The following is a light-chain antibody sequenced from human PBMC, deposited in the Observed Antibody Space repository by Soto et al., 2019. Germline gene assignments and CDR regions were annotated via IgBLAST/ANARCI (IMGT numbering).Light chain of an antibody. Sequence: MMMTQSPATLSVSPGERVTLSCRTSHSVNSHVAWYQQKPGQAPRLLIYGASNRATGIPARFSGSGSGTDFTLTIGSLEPEDFAVYYCQQRSNWPPSLTFGGGTKVDIK. CDR3: QQRSNWPPSLT. V-gene: IGKV3-11*01. CDR2: GAS. J-gene: IGKJ4*01. CDR1: HSVNSH.